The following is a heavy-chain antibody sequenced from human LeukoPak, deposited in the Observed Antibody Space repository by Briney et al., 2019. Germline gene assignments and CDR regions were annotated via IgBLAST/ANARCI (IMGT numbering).Heavy chain of an antibody. Sequence: PGGSLRLSCAASGFTFSTYWMTWVRQAPGKGLEWVANIHQDGNEKYYVDSVKGRFTISRDNAKNSLYLQMNSLRVEDTAVYYCARGDAFSGEYWGQGTLVTVSS. CDR3: ARGDAFSGEY. CDR2: IHQDGNEK. CDR1: GFTFSTYW. D-gene: IGHD3-10*01. V-gene: IGHV3-7*04. J-gene: IGHJ4*02.